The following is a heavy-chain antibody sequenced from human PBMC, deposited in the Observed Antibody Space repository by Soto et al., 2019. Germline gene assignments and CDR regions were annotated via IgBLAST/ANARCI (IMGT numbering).Heavy chain of an antibody. J-gene: IGHJ2*01. V-gene: IGHV1-18*04. CDR1: GYTFTSYG. Sequence: QVRLVQSGAEVKKPGASVKVSCKASGYTFTSYGISWVRQAPGQGLEGMGWISAYNGNTNYAQKLQGRVTMTTDTSARTAYRGVRSLRSVGTAVYYCARDNSLGYFDLWGRGTLVTVSS. D-gene: IGHD1-20*01. CDR2: ISAYNGNT. CDR3: ARDNSLGYFDL.